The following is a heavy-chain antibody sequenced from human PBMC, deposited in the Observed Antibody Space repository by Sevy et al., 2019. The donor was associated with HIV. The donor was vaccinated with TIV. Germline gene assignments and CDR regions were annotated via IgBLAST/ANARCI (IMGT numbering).Heavy chain of an antibody. J-gene: IGHJ6*02. CDR3: ARDGGGGTTNSGIDV. V-gene: IGHV1-2*06. CDR2: VFPNSGGT. D-gene: IGHD1-7*01. Sequence: ASVKVCCKASGYTFTGDYLHWVRQAPGHGLEWMGRVFPNSGGTNYAQKFQGRVTMTRDTSISTAYMELSRLRSDDTAVYYCARDGGGGTTNSGIDVWGQGTTVTVSS. CDR1: GYTFTGDY.